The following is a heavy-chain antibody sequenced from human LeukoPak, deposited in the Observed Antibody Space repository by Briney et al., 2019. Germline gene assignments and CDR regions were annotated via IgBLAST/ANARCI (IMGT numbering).Heavy chain of an antibody. Sequence: SETLSLTCAVYGGSFSGYYWSWIRQPPGKGLEWIGEINHSGSTNYNPSLKSRVTISVDTSKNQFSLKLSSVTAADTAVYYCVYFDWFYLIDYWGQGTLVTVSS. D-gene: IGHD3-9*01. CDR1: GGSFSGYY. CDR3: VYFDWFYLIDY. CDR2: INHSGST. V-gene: IGHV4-34*01. J-gene: IGHJ4*02.